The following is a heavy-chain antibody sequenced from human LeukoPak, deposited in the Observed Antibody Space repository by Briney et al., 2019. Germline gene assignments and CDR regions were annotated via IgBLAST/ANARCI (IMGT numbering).Heavy chain of an antibody. CDR2: ISSSSSTI. Sequence: GGSLRLSCAASGFTFSSYSMNWVRQAPGKGLEWVSYISSSSSTIYYADSVKGRFTISRDNAKNSLYLQMNSLRAEDTAVYYCARVGYYGSGSADYWGQGTLVTASS. D-gene: IGHD3-10*01. CDR1: GFTFSSYS. J-gene: IGHJ4*02. CDR3: ARVGYYGSGSADY. V-gene: IGHV3-48*01.